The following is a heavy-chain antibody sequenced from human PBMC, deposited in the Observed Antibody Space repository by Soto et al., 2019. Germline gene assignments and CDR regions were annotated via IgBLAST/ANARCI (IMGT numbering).Heavy chain of an antibody. CDR2: ISSSSSTI. J-gene: IGHJ4*02. V-gene: IGHV3-48*02. CDR1: GFTFSSYS. Sequence: PGGSLRLSCAASGFTFSSYSMNWVRQAPGKGLEWVSYISSSSSTIYYADSVKGRFTISRDNAKNSLYLQMNSLRDEDSAVYYCARDSDLNYDFVWGSYPTDYFDYWGQGTLVPVSS. D-gene: IGHD3-16*02. CDR3: ARDSDLNYDFVWGSYPTDYFDY.